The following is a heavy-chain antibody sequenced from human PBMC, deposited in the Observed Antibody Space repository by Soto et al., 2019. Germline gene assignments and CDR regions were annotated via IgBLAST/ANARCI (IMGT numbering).Heavy chain of an antibody. Sequence: GGSLRLSCAASGFTFSSYDMHWVRQATGKGLEWVSAIGTAGDTYYPGSVKGRFTISRENAKNSLYLQMNSLIAGDTAVYYCARGSSEGGATDYWGQGTLVTVSS. CDR2: IGTAGDT. CDR1: GFTFSSYD. CDR3: ARGSSEGGATDY. D-gene: IGHD1-26*01. V-gene: IGHV3-13*01. J-gene: IGHJ4*02.